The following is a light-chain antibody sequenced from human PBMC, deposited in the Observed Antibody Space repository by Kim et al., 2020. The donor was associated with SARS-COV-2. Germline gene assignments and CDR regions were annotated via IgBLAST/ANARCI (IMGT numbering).Light chain of an antibody. CDR2: DVS. V-gene: IGLV2-14*03. J-gene: IGLJ3*02. CDR3: TSYTSTNTLV. CDR1: SSDIGSYKY. Sequence: GQLITIPCTGTSSDIGSYKYVSWYQQHPGKAPKLIIFDVSDRPSGVSNRFSGSKSGNTASLSISGLQAEDEADYYCTSYTSTNTLVSGGVTQLTVL.